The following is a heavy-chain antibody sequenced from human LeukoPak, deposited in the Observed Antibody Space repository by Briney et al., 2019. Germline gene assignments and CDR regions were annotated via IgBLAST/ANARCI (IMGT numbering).Heavy chain of an antibody. CDR1: GVSISGGGYS. D-gene: IGHD3-10*01. CDR3: ARAVRGVIINWFDP. V-gene: IGHV4-31*03. J-gene: IGHJ5*02. Sequence: PSETLSLTCTVSGVSISGGGYSWSWIRQHAGKGLERIGYIYYSGSTYYNPSLKSRVTISVDTSKNQFSLKLSSVTAADTAVYYCARAVRGVIINWFDPWGQGTLATVSS. CDR2: IYYSGST.